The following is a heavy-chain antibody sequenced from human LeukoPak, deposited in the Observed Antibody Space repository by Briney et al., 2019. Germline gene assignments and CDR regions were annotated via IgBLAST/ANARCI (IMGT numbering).Heavy chain of an antibody. Sequence: PGGSLRLSCAASGFTFSSYAMSWVRQAPGKGLEWVSAISGSGGSTYYADSVKGRFTISRDNSKNTLYLQMNSLRAEDTAVYYCSKDVWDTDAFDIWGQGTMVTVSS. CDR1: GFTFSSYA. CDR3: SKDVWDTDAFDI. D-gene: IGHD5-18*01. V-gene: IGHV3-23*01. CDR2: ISGSGGST. J-gene: IGHJ3*02.